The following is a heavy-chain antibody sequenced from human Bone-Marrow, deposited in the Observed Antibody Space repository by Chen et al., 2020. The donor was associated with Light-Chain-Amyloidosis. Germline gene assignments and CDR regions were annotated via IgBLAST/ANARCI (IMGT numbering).Heavy chain of an antibody. CDR1: GGSFSAYY. D-gene: IGHD2-15*01. Sequence: QVQLQQWGAGLLKPSETLSFTCAVYGGSFSAYYWSWVRQPPGKGLEWIGEVTHTGSTSYNPSVESRVTMSLDISKNQFSLKLTSVTAADTAVYYCARNGHYSIDSWGQGTLVTVSS. CDR3: ARNGHYSIDS. J-gene: IGHJ4*02. CDR2: VTHTGST. V-gene: IGHV4-34*01.